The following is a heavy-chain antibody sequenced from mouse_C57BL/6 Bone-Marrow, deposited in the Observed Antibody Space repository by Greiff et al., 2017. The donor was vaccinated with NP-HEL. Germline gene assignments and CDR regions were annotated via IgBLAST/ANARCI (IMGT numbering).Heavy chain of an antibody. CDR1: GFTFSSYG. J-gene: IGHJ2*01. Sequence: EVMLVESGGDLVKPGGSLKLSCAASGFTFSSYGMSWVRQTPDKRLEWVATISSGGSYTYYPDSVKGRFTISRDNAKNTLYLQMSSLKSEDTAMYYCARPPLLLRQYYFDYWGQGTTLTVSS. V-gene: IGHV5-6*01. CDR3: ARPPLLLRQYYFDY. CDR2: ISSGGSYT. D-gene: IGHD1-1*01.